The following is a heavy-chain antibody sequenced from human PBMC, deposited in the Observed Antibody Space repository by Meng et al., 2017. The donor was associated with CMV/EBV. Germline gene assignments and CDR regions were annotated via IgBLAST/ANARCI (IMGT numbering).Heavy chain of an antibody. CDR2: INPNSGGT. V-gene: IGHV1-2*02. CDR1: GYTFTGYY. D-gene: IGHD2-15*01. Sequence: GQLVHSWVEVKKPGAAVKVSCKASGYTFTGYYMHWVRQAPGQGLEWMGWINPNSGGTNYAQKFQGRVTMTRDTSISTAYMELSRLRSDDTAVYYCARDAGSGRLTVDYWGQGTLVTVSS. CDR3: ARDAGSGRLTVDY. J-gene: IGHJ4*02.